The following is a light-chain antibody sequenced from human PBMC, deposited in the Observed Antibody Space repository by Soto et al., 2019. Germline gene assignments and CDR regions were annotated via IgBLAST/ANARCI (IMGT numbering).Light chain of an antibody. V-gene: IGKV3-11*01. CDR2: DAS. J-gene: IGKJ4*01. Sequence: SPGERPTLSCRASQSVSSYLAWYQQKPGQAPRLLIYDASNRATGIPARFSGSGSGTDFTLTVSSLEPEDFAVYYCQQRSNWPTFGGGTKV. CDR1: QSVSSY. CDR3: QQRSNWPT.